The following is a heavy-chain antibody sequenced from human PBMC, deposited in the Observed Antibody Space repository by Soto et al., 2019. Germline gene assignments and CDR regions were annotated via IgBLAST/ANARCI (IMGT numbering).Heavy chain of an antibody. CDR3: ARDMHAGLTHYFNP. J-gene: IGHJ5*02. CDR2: TSYTGNT. D-gene: IGHD1-20*01. CDR1: GGSDTSHH. Sequence: PSVTLPLPCFVSGGSDTSHHWSRIRQFPGQGLQWIAYTSYTGNTNYNPSLQSRVTISLDTSKNQLSLKLTSMTAADTAVYYCARDMHAGLTHYFNPGGQGTLVTVSS. V-gene: IGHV4-59*02.